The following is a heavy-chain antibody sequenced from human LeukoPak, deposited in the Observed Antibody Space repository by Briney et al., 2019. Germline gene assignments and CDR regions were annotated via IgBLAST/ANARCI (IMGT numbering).Heavy chain of an antibody. D-gene: IGHD2-21*01. V-gene: IGHV3-48*03. J-gene: IGHJ6*02. CDR1: GFTFSSYE. CDR3: ARSLIPLGMDV. Sequence: GGSLRLSCAASGFTFSSYEVIWVRQAPGKGLEWVSYMSSSGTTIHYVDSVKGRFRNSRDNAKDTVYLEMNSLRSEDTAVYYCARSLIPLGMDVWGQGTTVTVSS. CDR2: MSSSGTTI.